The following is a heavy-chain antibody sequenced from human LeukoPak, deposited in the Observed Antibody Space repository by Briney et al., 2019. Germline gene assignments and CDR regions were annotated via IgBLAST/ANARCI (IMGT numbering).Heavy chain of an antibody. CDR2: IKQDGVEK. V-gene: IGHV3-7*01. D-gene: IGHD1-26*01. CDR1: EFIFSNYW. J-gene: IGHJ4*02. CDR3: ASGNAVDY. Sequence: GESLRLSCAVSEFIFSNYWVTWVRQAPGKGLEWGANIKQDGVEKYYADSVKGRFPISRDTAKNLLYLQMNSLRVEDTALYYCASGNAVDYWGRGTLVPVSS.